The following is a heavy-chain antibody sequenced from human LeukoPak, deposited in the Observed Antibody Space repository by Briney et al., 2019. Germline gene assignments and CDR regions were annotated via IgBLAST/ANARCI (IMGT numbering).Heavy chain of an antibody. D-gene: IGHD3-10*01. J-gene: IGHJ6*02. V-gene: IGHV3-30-3*01. CDR3: ARSEFDYYYYGMDV. Sequence: PGGSLRLSCAASGFTFSSYAMHWVRQAPGKGLEWVAVIPYDGSNKYYADSVKGRFTISRDNSKNTLYLQMNSLRAEDTAVYYCARSEFDYYYYGMDVWGQGTTATVSS. CDR2: IPYDGSNK. CDR1: GFTFSSYA.